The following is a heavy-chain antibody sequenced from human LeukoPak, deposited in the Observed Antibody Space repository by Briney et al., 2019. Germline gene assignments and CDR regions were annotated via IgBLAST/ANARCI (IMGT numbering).Heavy chain of an antibody. CDR1: GGTFSSYA. V-gene: IGHV1-69*04. CDR3: ARGTRFGYYDSSGEV. D-gene: IGHD3-22*01. Sequence: SVKVSCKASGGTFSSYAISWVRQAPGQGLEWMGRIIPILGIANYAQKFQGRVTITADKSTSTAYMELSSLRSEDTAVYYCARGTRFGYYDSSGEVWGQGTPVTVSS. J-gene: IGHJ6*02. CDR2: IIPILGIA.